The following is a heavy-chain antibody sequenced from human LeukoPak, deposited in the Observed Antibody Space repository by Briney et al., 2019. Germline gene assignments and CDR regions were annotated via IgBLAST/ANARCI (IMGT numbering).Heavy chain of an antibody. CDR3: ARVPYSYGSSGWFDH. CDR1: GGSFSGYY. CDR2: INHSGST. J-gene: IGHJ5*02. V-gene: IGHV4-34*01. Sequence: SETLSLTCAVYGGSFSGYYWSWIRQPPGKGLEWIGEINHSGSTNYNPSLKSRVTISVDTSKNQFSLKLSSVTAADTAVYYCARVPYSYGSSGWFDHWGQGTLVTVSS. D-gene: IGHD5-18*01.